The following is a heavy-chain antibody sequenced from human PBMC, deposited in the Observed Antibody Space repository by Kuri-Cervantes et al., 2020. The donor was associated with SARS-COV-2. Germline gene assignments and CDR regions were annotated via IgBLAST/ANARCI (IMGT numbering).Heavy chain of an antibody. Sequence: GESLKISCAASGFTFSSYWMSWVRQTPGKGLEWVANIKQDGSEKYYVDSVKGRFTISRDNAKNSLYLQMNSLRAEDTAVYYCARWGEDFWSGYYDYWGQGTLVTDSS. CDR1: GFTFSSYW. CDR2: IKQDGSEK. J-gene: IGHJ4*02. CDR3: ARWGEDFWSGYYDY. V-gene: IGHV3-7*01. D-gene: IGHD3-3*01.